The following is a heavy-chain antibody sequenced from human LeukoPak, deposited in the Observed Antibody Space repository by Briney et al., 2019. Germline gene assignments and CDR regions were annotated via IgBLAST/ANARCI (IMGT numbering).Heavy chain of an antibody. J-gene: IGHJ4*02. D-gene: IGHD1-26*01. CDR3: AKGLVGATDPYYFDY. V-gene: IGHV3-23*01. CDR1: GFTFSSYA. Sequence: PGGSLRLSCAASGFTFSSYAMSWVRQAPGKGLEWVSATSGSGGSTYYADSVKGRFTISRDNSKNTLYLQMNSLRAEDTAVYYCAKGLVGATDPYYFDYWGQGTLVTVSS. CDR2: TSGSGGST.